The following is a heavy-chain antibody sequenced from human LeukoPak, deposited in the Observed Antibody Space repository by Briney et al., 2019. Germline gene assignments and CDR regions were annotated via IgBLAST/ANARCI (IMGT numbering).Heavy chain of an antibody. V-gene: IGHV1-18*01. D-gene: IGHD6-13*01. CDR2: ISGYKVKT. Sequence: ASVKVSCKASGYTFTNYGISWVRQAPGQGVEWMGWISGYKVKTNYAQKLQGRVTMTTDTSTSTAYRELRSLRSEETAVYYCARDTGIAVAGTGDFDYWGQGTLVTVSS. CDR1: GYTFTNYG. CDR3: ARDTGIAVAGTGDFDY. J-gene: IGHJ4*02.